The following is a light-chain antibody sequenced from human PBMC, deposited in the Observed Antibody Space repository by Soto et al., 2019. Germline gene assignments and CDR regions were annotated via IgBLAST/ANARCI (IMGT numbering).Light chain of an antibody. CDR1: SSDVGGYNY. V-gene: IGLV2-14*01. CDR2: DVS. CDR3: SSYTGSSTHVV. J-gene: IGLJ2*01. Sequence: QSVLTQPASVSGSPGQSITISCTGTSSDVGGYNYVSWYQQHPGKAPKLMIYDVSNRPSGVSDRFSGSKSGNTASLTISGLQAEDEAEYYCSSYTGSSTHVVFGGGTKVTVL.